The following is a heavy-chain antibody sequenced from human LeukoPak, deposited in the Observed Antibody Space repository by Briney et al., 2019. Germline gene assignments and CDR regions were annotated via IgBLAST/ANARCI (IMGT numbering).Heavy chain of an antibody. J-gene: IGHJ5*02. CDR1: GDSFXXNSVT. CDR3: ARRLTQYDCFDP. Sequence: XSXTCXIXGDSFXXNSVTWNWIRQSPSRGLEWLGRTYYRSTWYNDYAVSVRGRITVNPDTSKNQFSLHLNSVTPEDTAVYYCARRLTQYDCFDPWGQGILVTVSS. CDR2: TYYRSTWYN. V-gene: IGHV6-1*01. D-gene: IGHD2-2*01.